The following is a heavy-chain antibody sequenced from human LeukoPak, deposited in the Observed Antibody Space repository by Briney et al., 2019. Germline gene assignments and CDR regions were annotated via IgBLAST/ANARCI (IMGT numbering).Heavy chain of an antibody. D-gene: IGHD3-22*01. J-gene: IGHJ3*02. CDR3: ARFRYYDSSGYYHPDAFDI. V-gene: IGHV5-51*01. CDR2: IYPGDSDT. Sequence: GESLKISCKGSGYSFTSYWIGWVRQMPGKGLEWMGIIYPGDSDTRYSPSFQGQVTISADKSISTAYLQWSSLKASDTAMYYCARFRYYDSSGYYHPDAFDIWGQGTMVTVSS. CDR1: GYSFTSYW.